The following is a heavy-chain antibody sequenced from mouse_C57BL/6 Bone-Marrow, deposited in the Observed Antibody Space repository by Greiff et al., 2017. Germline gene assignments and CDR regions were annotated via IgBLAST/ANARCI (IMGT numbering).Heavy chain of an antibody. CDR1: GFTFSDYY. V-gene: IGHV5-16*01. D-gene: IGHD3-1*01. CDR3: AREGLLDLYCYFDV. J-gene: IGHJ1*03. Sequence: EVKLVESEGGLVQPGSSMKLSCTASGFTFSDYYMAWVRQVPEKGLEWVANINYDGSSTYYLDSLKSRFIISRDNAKNILYLQMSSLQSEDTATYYCAREGLLDLYCYFDVWGTGTTVTVSS. CDR2: INYDGSST.